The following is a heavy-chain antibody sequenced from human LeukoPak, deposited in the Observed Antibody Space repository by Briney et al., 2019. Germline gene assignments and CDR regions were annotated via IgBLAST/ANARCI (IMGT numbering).Heavy chain of an antibody. CDR3: AKDGDLYGHADY. D-gene: IGHD4-17*01. V-gene: IGHV3-30-3*01. J-gene: IGHJ4*02. Sequence: GGSLRLSCAASGFTFSSYAMHWVRQAPGKGLEWVASISYDGSNKYYADSLRGRFTISRDNSKKTLYLQMNSLRAEDSAVYYCAKDGDLYGHADYWGQGTLVTVSS. CDR2: ISYDGSNK. CDR1: GFTFSSYA.